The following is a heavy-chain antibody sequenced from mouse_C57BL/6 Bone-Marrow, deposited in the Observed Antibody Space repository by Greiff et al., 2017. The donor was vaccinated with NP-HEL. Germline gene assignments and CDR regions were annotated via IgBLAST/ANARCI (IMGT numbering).Heavy chain of an antibody. J-gene: IGHJ2*01. Sequence: QVQLKESGPELVKPGASVKISCKASGYAFSSSWMNWVKQRPGKGLEWIGRIYPGDGDTNYNGKFKGKATLTADKSSSTAYMQLSSLTSEDSAVYFCASRGGYVFDYWGQGTTLTVSS. CDR1: GYAFSSSW. D-gene: IGHD2-2*01. CDR2: IYPGDGDT. V-gene: IGHV1-82*01. CDR3: ASRGGYVFDY.